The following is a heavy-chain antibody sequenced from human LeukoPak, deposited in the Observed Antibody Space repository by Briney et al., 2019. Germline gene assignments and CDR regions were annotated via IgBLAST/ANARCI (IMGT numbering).Heavy chain of an antibody. D-gene: IGHD4-17*01. V-gene: IGHV3-23*01. CDR2: ISGSGVGT. Sequence: GGSLRLSCVASGFTFSSYAMSWVRQAPGKGLEWVSVISGSGVGTYYADSVKGRFTISRDNSKSTLYLQMNSLRAEDTAVYYCAKEIYGDSTGGRFQHWGQGTLVTVSS. CDR3: AKEIYGDSTGGRFQH. CDR1: GFTFSSYA. J-gene: IGHJ1*01.